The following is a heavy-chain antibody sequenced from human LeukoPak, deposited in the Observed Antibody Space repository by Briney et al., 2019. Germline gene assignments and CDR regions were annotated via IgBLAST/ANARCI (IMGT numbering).Heavy chain of an antibody. CDR3: ARRGYCSSTSCYTFGYYFDY. J-gene: IGHJ4*02. CDR1: GYSFTSYW. CDR2: IYPGDSDT. Sequence: GESLKISCKGSGYSFTSYWIGWVRQMPGKGLEWMGIIYPGDSDTRYSPSFQGQVTISADKSISTAYLQWSSLKASDTAMYYCARRGYCSSTSCYTFGYYFDYWGQGILVTVSS. D-gene: IGHD2-2*02. V-gene: IGHV5-51*01.